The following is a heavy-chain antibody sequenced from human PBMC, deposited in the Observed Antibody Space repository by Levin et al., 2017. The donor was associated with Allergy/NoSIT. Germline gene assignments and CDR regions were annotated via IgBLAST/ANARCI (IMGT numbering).Heavy chain of an antibody. CDR1: GFTFSSYA. V-gene: IGHV3-30-3*01. CDR2: ISYDGSNK. D-gene: IGHD3-22*01. CDR3: ARSPDSSGYYYKYPFDY. Sequence: GESLKISCAASGFTFSSYAMHWARQAPGKGLEWVAVISYDGSNKYYADSVKGRFTISRDNSKNTLYLQMNSLRAEDTAVYYCARSPDSSGYYYKYPFDYWGQGTLVTVSS. J-gene: IGHJ4*02.